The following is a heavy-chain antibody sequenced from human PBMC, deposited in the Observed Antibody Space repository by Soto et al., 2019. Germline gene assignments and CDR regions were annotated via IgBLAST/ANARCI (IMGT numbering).Heavy chain of an antibody. Sequence: ASEKVSCKASGGTFSSYGISWVRQAPGQGLEWMGGIIPIFGTTNYAQKFQGRLTTTADKSTSTAYMELSSLRSEDTAVCYCARGYFGSGSYGFWGQGTLVTVSS. V-gene: IGHV1-69*06. CDR1: GGTFSSYG. J-gene: IGHJ4*02. CDR2: IIPIFGTT. D-gene: IGHD3-10*01. CDR3: ARGYFGSGSYGF.